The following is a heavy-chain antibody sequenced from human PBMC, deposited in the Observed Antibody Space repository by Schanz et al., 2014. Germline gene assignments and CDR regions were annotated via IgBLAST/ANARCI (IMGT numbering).Heavy chain of an antibody. V-gene: IGHV3-23*04. CDR3: AKSLESCPGGRCSRGYFDY. J-gene: IGHJ4*02. CDR1: GFVFGDYY. CDR2: ISASGGDT. D-gene: IGHD2-8*02. Sequence: EVQLVESGGGLVQPGGSLRLSCAASGFVFGDYYMTWIRQAPGKGLEWLSVISASGGDTYYADSVKGRFTISRDNSKNTLYLQMNSLRPEDTAVYYCAKSLESCPGGRCSRGYFDYWGQGTLVTVSS.